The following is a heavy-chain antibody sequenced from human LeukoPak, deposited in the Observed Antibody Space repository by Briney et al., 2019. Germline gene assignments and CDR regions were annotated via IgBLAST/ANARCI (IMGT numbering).Heavy chain of an antibody. V-gene: IGHV3-11*04. J-gene: IGHJ4*02. CDR2: ISSSGSTI. CDR3: ARGKEPVAGSLSHFDY. D-gene: IGHD6-19*01. Sequence: GGSLRLSCAASGFTFSDYYMSWIRQAPGKGLEWVSYISSSGSTIYYADSEKGRFTISRDNAKNSLYLQMNSLRAEDTAVYYCARGKEPVAGSLSHFDYWGQGTLVTVSS. CDR1: GFTFSDYY.